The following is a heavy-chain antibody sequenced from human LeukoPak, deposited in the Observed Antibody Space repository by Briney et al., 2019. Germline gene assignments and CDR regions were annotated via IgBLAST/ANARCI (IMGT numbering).Heavy chain of an antibody. V-gene: IGHV3-43*02. CDR1: GFTFDDYA. Sequence: GGSLRLSCAASGFTFDDYAMHWVRQAPGKGLEWVSLISGDGGSTYYADSVKGRLTISRDNSKNSLYLQMNSLRTEDTALYYCAKDLRYYYDSSGYYRNYYYYYGMDVWGQGTTVTVSS. J-gene: IGHJ6*02. CDR3: AKDLRYYYDSSGYYRNYYYYYGMDV. CDR2: ISGDGGST. D-gene: IGHD3-22*01.